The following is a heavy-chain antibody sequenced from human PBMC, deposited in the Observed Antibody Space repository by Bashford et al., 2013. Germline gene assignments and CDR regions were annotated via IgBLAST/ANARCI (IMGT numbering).Heavy chain of an antibody. V-gene: IGHV1-18*01. J-gene: IGHJ4*02. CDR1: GYTFSDYG. CDR3: AKGSTQFSSSSLVY. CDR2: ISVSNGKT. D-gene: IGHD6-6*01. Sequence: ASVKVSCRASGYTFSDYGVSWMRQAPGQGLEWMGWISVSNGKTNYAQKLQGRVTLTTDTSTATAYMELRSLTSDDTAVYYCAKGSTQFSSSSLVYWGQGTLVTVSS.